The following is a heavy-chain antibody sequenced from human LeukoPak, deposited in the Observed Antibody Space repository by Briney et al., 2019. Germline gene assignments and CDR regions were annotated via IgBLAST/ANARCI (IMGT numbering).Heavy chain of an antibody. CDR1: GDSVSSNSAA. D-gene: IGHD6-19*01. Sequence: SQTLSLTCAISGDSVSSNSAAWNWIGQSPSRGLEWLGRTYYRSKWYNDYAVSVKSRITINPDTSKNQFSLQLNSVTPEDTAVYYCARDFGYSSGWYMDYYYYMDVWGKGTTVTISS. J-gene: IGHJ6*03. CDR2: TYYRSKWYN. V-gene: IGHV6-1*01. CDR3: ARDFGYSSGWYMDYYYYMDV.